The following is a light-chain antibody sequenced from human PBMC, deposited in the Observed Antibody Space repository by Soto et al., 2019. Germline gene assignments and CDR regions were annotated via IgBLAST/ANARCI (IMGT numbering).Light chain of an antibody. Sequence: QSALTQPPSASGSPGQSVTISCTGTSSDVGGYNYVSWYQQHPGKAPKLLIYEVSKRPSGVPDRFSGSKSGNTASLTVSGLQAEDEADDYCSSYAGSNHPGVFGGGTKVTVL. CDR1: SSDVGGYNY. J-gene: IGLJ2*01. CDR3: SSYAGSNHPGV. CDR2: EVS. V-gene: IGLV2-8*01.